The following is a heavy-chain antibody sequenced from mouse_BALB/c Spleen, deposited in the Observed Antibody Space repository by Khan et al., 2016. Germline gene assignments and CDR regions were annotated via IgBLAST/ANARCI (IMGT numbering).Heavy chain of an antibody. J-gene: IGHJ4*01. CDR1: GYSITSDYA. CDR3: ARSDYGDKDAMDY. CDR2: ISYSGST. Sequence: EVQLQESGPGLVKPSQSLSLTCTVTGYSITSDYAWNWIRQFPGNRLEWMGYISYSGSTSYNPSLKSRISITRDTSKNQFFLQLTSVTSEYTATYYCARSDYGDKDAMDYWGQGTSVTVSS. D-gene: IGHD1-1*01. V-gene: IGHV3-2*02.